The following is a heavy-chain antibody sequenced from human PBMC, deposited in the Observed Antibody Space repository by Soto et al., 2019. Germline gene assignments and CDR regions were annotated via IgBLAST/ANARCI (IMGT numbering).Heavy chain of an antibody. J-gene: IGHJ6*02. CDR3: ARVGVLVPAAPRRYGMDV. Sequence: PRASVKVSCKASGYTFTSYDINWVRQAPGQGLEWMGWMNPNSGNTGYVQNFQGRVTMTMNTSINTAYVELSSLRSDDTAVYYCARVGVLVPAAPRRYGMDVWGQGTTVTVSS. CDR1: GYTFTSYD. V-gene: IGHV1-8*01. D-gene: IGHD2-2*01. CDR2: MNPNSGNT.